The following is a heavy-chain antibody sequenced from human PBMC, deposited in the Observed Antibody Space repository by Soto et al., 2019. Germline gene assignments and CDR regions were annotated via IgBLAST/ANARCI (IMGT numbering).Heavy chain of an antibody. CDR2: IKQDGSEK. J-gene: IGHJ4*02. CDR3: ARDFSGVSSGWSDY. V-gene: IGHV3-7*05. CDR1: GFTFSSYW. Sequence: GGSLRLSCAASGFTFSSYWMSWVRPAPGKGLEWVANIKQDGSEKYYVDSVKGRFTISRDNAKNSLYLQMNSLRAEDTAVYYCARDFSGVSSGWSDYWGQGTLVTVSS. D-gene: IGHD6-19*01.